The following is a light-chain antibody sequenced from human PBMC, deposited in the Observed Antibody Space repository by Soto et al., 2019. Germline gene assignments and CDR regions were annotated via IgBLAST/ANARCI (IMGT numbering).Light chain of an antibody. V-gene: IGKV3-15*01. CDR2: GSS. J-gene: IGKJ5*01. CDR3: QQYSNWPPAIT. Sequence: EIVLTQSPATLSVSPGERATLSCRATETVGANLCGFHRKAGQPPRPLIYGSSTRETGVPDRFSGSGSGTEFALIISSLQSEDVAVYYGQQYSNWPPAITFGQGTRLEIK. CDR1: ETVGAN.